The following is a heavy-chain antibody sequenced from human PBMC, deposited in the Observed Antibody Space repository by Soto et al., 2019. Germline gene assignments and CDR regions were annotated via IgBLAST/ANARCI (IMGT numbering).Heavy chain of an antibody. D-gene: IGHD1-26*01. V-gene: IGHV3-30-3*01. Sequence: QVQLVESGGGVVQPGRSLRLSCAASGFTFSSYAMHWVRQAPGKGLEWVAVISYDGSNKYYADSVKGRFTISRDNSKNTLYLQMNSLRAEDTAVYYCARTGWELLRYFDYWGQGTLVTVSS. CDR2: ISYDGSNK. CDR3: ARTGWELLRYFDY. J-gene: IGHJ4*02. CDR1: GFTFSSYA.